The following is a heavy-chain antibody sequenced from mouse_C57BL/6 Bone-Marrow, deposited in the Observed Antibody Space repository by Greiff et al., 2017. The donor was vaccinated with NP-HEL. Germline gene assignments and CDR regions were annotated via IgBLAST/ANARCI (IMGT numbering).Heavy chain of an antibody. J-gene: IGHJ1*03. D-gene: IGHD1-1*01. CDR2: IDPNSGGT. V-gene: IGHV1-72*01. CDR1: GYTFTSYW. CDR3: ARNYGSSPYWYFDV. Sequence: QVQLQQSGAELVKPGASVKLSCKASGYTFTSYWMHWVKQRPGRGLEWIGRIDPNSGGTKYNEKFKSKATLTVDQPSSTAYMQLSSLTSEDSAVYYCARNYGSSPYWYFDVWGTGTTVTVSS.